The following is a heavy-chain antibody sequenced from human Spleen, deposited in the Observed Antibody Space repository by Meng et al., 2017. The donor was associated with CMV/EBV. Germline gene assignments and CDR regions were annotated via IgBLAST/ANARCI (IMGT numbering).Heavy chain of an antibody. Sequence: ASVKVSCKASGYTFTGYYMHWVRQAPGQGLEWMGWINPNSGGTNYAQKFQGRVTMTRDTSISTTYMELSRLTSDDTAVYYCARDRTDYYDTTFYYPNWFDPWGQGTLVTVSS. J-gene: IGHJ5*02. V-gene: IGHV1-2*02. CDR2: INPNSGGT. CDR1: GYTFTGYY. CDR3: ARDRTDYYDTTFYYPNWFDP. D-gene: IGHD3-22*01.